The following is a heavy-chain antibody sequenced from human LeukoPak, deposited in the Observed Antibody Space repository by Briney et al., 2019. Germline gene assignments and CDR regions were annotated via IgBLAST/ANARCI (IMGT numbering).Heavy chain of an antibody. CDR2: IHTSGDT. CDR1: GGSISSFY. V-gene: IGHV4-4*09. Sequence: SETLSLTCTVSGGSISSFYWSWIRQPPGKGLEWIGYIHTSGDTSYNPSLKSRVTISVDSSKKQFTLKLGSVTAADTAVYYCATSPKVTYFDYWGQGTLVTVSS. CDR3: ATSPKVTYFDY. J-gene: IGHJ4*02.